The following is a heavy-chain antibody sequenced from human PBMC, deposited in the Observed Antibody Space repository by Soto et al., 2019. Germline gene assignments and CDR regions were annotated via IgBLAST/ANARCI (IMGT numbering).Heavy chain of an antibody. D-gene: IGHD6-13*01. J-gene: IGHJ4*02. CDR3: ARVGSSSWYVFDY. CDR1: GGSFSGYY. Sequence: SETLSLTCAVYGGSFSGYYWSWIRQPPGKGLEWIGEINHSGSTNYNPSLKSRATISVDTSKNQFSLKLSSVTAADTAVYYCARVGSSSWYVFDYWGQGTLVTVSS. CDR2: INHSGST. V-gene: IGHV4-34*01.